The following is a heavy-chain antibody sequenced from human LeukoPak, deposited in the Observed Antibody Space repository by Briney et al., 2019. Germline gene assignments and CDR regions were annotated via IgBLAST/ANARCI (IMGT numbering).Heavy chain of an antibody. Sequence: GGSLRLSCVASEFTFRNYAMSWVRQAPGKGLEWVSAISASGGSTDYADSVKGRFTISRDNSKNTLYLRMNSLRAEDTAVYYCAQNYGGTLYWGQGTLVIVSS. J-gene: IGHJ4*02. V-gene: IGHV3-23*01. CDR3: AQNYGGTLY. D-gene: IGHD4-23*01. CDR2: ISASGGST. CDR1: EFTFRNYA.